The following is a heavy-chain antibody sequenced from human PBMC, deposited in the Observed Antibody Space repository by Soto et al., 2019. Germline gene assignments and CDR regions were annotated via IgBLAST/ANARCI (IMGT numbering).Heavy chain of an antibody. CDR2: IYYSGST. Sequence: QLQLQESGPGLVKPSETLSLTCTVSGGSISSSSYYWGWIRQPPGKGLEWIGRIYYSGSTYYNPSLKSRVTISVDTSKNQFSLKLSSVTAADTAVYYCARVSEYSSSFVLVSAFDIWGQGTMVTVSS. D-gene: IGHD6-6*01. CDR1: GGSISSSSYY. V-gene: IGHV4-39*01. J-gene: IGHJ3*02. CDR3: ARVSEYSSSFVLVSAFDI.